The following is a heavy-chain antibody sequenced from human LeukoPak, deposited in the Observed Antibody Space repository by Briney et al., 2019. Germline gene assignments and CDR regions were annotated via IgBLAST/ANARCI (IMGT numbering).Heavy chain of an antibody. CDR2: INHSGRT. J-gene: IGHJ3*02. D-gene: IGHD2-2*03. Sequence: SGTLSLTCAVSGVSLNGYYWGWIRQTPGKGLEWIGEINHSGRTNYNPSLKSRVTISADTSKNQFSLELRSVTAADTAVYYCARVGLDQGFDIWGQGTMVTVSS. V-gene: IGHV4-34*01. CDR3: ARVGLDQGFDI. CDR1: GVSLNGYY.